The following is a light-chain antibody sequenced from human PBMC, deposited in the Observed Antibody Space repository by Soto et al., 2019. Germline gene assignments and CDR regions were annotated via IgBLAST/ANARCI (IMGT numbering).Light chain of an antibody. J-gene: IGKJ1*01. CDR2: AAS. Sequence: DIQMTQSPSSLSASVGDRVTITCRASQSISSYLNWYQQKPGKAPKLLIYAASSLQSGVPSRFSGSGSGTDFTLTISSLQPEDFATYYCQQRYISWTVGQGTNVEIK. CDR3: QQRYISWT. V-gene: IGKV1-39*01. CDR1: QSISSY.